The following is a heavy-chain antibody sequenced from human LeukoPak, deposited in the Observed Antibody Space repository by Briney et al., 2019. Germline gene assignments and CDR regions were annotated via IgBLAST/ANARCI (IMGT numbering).Heavy chain of an antibody. D-gene: IGHD4-11*01. CDR1: GDSVSSSDAT. CDR3: ARASYRAFYI. V-gene: IGHV6-1*01. Sequence: PSQTLSLTCVISGDSVSSSDATWNWIRQSPSRGLEWLGRTYYRSKWSNDYALSVKSRITINSDTAKNQFSLQLNSVTPEDTAVYYCARASYRAFYIWGQGTMVTVSS. CDR2: TYYRSKWSN. J-gene: IGHJ3*02.